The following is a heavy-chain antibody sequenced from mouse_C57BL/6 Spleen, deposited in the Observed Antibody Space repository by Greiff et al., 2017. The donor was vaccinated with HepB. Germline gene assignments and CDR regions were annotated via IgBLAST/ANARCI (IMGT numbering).Heavy chain of an antibody. D-gene: IGHD1-1*01. Sequence: VKQRPGQGLEWIGRIHPSDSDTNYNQKFKGKATLTVDKSSSTAYMQLSSLTSEDSAVYYCAIPPTLPSYMFLDYWGQGTSVTVSS. V-gene: IGHV1-74*01. CDR3: AIPPTLPSYMFLDY. J-gene: IGHJ4*01. CDR2: IHPSDSDT.